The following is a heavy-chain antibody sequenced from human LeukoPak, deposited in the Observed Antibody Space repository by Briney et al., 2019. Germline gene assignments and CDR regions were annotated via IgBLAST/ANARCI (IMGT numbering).Heavy chain of an antibody. J-gene: IGHJ6*03. D-gene: IGHD3-10*01. V-gene: IGHV4-4*07. CDR1: GGSISNYY. Sequence: SETLSLTCTVSGGSISNYYWSWIRQPAGKGLEWIGRIYTSGSTNYNPSLKSRVTMSVDTSKNQFSLKLSSVTAADTAVYYCATSLGSYSYYYYYMDVRRKRTTVTVSS. CDR2: IYTSGST. CDR3: ATSLGSYSYYYYYMDV.